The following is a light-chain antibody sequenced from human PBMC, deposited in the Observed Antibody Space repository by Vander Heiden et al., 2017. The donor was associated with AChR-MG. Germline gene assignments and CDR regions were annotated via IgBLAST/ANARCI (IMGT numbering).Light chain of an antibody. CDR1: TSTIGGCSD. CDR3: LSYDSSRGGFYV. Sequence: QSVLTQPPSVSGAAGPRVTIRCTGSTSTIGGCSDVHRYQQLPGRAPTLLIQDNHMRPSGVPDRCSGSKSGTAASLTITGLQAEDEADYHCLSYDSSRGGFYVFGAGTRVTVL. V-gene: IGLV1-40*01. J-gene: IGLJ1*01. CDR2: DNH.